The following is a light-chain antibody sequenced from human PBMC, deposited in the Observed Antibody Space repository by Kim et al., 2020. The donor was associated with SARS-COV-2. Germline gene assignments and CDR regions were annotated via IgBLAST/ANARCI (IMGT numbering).Light chain of an antibody. CDR2: GKN. V-gene: IGLV3-19*01. Sequence: ALGQTVRITCQGDSLRSYYASWYQQKPRQAPVLVIYGKNNRPSGIPDRFSGSNSGNTASLTITGAQAEDEADYYCNSRDSSGNHLVFGGGTKVTVL. CDR1: SLRSYY. J-gene: IGLJ2*01. CDR3: NSRDSSGNHLV.